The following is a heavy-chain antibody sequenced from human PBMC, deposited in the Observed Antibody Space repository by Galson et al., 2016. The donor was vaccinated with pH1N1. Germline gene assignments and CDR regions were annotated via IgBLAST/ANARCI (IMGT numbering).Heavy chain of an antibody. J-gene: IGHJ5*02. CDR2: ISTYTGNA. D-gene: IGHD2-15*01. CDR1: GYTFTTYG. CDR3: ASRRILEWSGGGCYVDP. Sequence: SVKVSCKASGYTFTTYGIDWVRQAPGQGLEWMGWISTYTGNAKYAQKFQGRLTLTTDPFTNIAYMDLGSLTSDDTATYFCASRRILEWSGGGCYVDPWGQGTLVTVSS. V-gene: IGHV1-18*01.